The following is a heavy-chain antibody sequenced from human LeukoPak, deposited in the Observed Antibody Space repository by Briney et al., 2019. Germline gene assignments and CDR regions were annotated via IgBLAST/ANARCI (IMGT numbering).Heavy chain of an antibody. D-gene: IGHD1-26*01. CDR2: IYYSGST. J-gene: IGHJ5*02. CDR3: ARMPNVGATTNSGNWFDP. V-gene: IGHV4-31*02. CDR1: GASINSGGYY. Sequence: SETLSLTCSVSGASINSGGYYWSWIRQHPGKGLEWIGYIYYSGSTYYNPSLKSRVTISVDTSKNQFSLKLSSVTAADTAVYYCARMPNVGATTNSGNWFDPWGQGTLVTVSS.